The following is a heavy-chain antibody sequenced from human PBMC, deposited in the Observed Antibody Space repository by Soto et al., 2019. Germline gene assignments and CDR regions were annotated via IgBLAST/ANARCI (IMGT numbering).Heavy chain of an antibody. J-gene: IGHJ5*02. CDR2: ISAYNGNT. D-gene: IGHD3-10*01. V-gene: IGHV1-18*01. CDR1: GYTFTSYG. Sequence: QVQLVQSGAEVKKPGASVKVSCKASGYTFTSYGISWVRQAPGQGLEWMGWISAYNGNTNYAQKLQGRVTMTTDTATXXAYMELRSLRSDDTAVYYCARDSEVRGVTPNWFDPWGQGTLVTVSS. CDR3: ARDSEVRGVTPNWFDP.